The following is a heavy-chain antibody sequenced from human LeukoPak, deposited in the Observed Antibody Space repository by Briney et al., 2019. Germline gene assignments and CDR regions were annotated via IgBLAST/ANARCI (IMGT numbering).Heavy chain of an antibody. Sequence: PSETLSLTCTVSGGSISSSSYYWGWIRQPPGKGLEWIVSMYYSGSTYYNPSLKSRVTISVDTSKNQFSLKLSSVTAADTALYYRASHVYSLDSSGYYRINWFDPWGQGTLVTVSS. J-gene: IGHJ5*02. V-gene: IGHV4-39*01. CDR1: GGSISSSSYY. CDR2: MYYSGST. D-gene: IGHD3-22*01. CDR3: ASHVYSLDSSGYYRINWFDP.